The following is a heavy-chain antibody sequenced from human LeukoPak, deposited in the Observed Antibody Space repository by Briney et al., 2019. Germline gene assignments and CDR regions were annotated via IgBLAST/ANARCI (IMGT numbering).Heavy chain of an antibody. CDR3: ARFSMGWGYYYGMDV. CDR1: GYSISSGYY. D-gene: IGHD2/OR15-2a*01. J-gene: IGHJ6*04. Sequence: SETLSLTCAVSGYSISSGYYWGWIRQPPGKGLEWIGSIYHSGSTYYNPSLKSRVTISVDTSKNQFSLKLSSVTAADTAVYYCARFSMGWGYYYGMDVWGKGTTVTVSS. V-gene: IGHV4-38-2*01. CDR2: IYHSGST.